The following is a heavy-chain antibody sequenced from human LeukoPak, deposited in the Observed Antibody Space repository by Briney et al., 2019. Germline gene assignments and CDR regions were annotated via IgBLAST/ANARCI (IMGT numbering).Heavy chain of an antibody. CDR3: ARGALDAATPFDS. D-gene: IGHD2-15*01. CDR2: ISGSGGST. CDR1: GFTFSSYG. J-gene: IGHJ5*01. Sequence: GGSLRLSCAVSGFTFSSYGMSWVRQAPGKGLEWVSAISGSGGSTYYADSVKGRFTISRDNSKNTLYLQMNSLRAEDTAVYYCARGALDAATPFDSWGQGTLVTVSS. V-gene: IGHV3-23*01.